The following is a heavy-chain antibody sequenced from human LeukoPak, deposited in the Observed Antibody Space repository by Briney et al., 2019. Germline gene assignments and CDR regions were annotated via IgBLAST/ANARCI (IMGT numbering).Heavy chain of an antibody. CDR3: ARNGRGGSGSYFDY. J-gene: IGHJ4*02. CDR1: GFTFTSYG. Sequence: ASVKVSCKASGFTFTSYGFSWVRQGPGQGFEWVGWISGYSGNTNSAQKLQGRVTMTTDTSTSTVYMELRSLRSDDTAVYYCARNGRGGSGSYFDYWGQGTLVTVSS. CDR2: ISGYSGNT. V-gene: IGHV1-18*01. D-gene: IGHD3-10*01.